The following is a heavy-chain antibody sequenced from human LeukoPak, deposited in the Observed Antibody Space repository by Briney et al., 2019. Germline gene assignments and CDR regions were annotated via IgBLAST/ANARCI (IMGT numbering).Heavy chain of an antibody. V-gene: IGHV4-34*01. D-gene: IGHD4-17*01. J-gene: IGHJ4*02. CDR2: INHSGST. Sequence: SETLSLTCAVYGGSFSGYYWSWIRQPPGKGLEWIGEINHSGSTNYNPSLKSRVTISVDTSKNQFSLKLSSVTAADTAVYYCARGPSYGPFDYWGQGTLVTVSP. CDR3: ARGPSYGPFDY. CDR1: GGSFSGYY.